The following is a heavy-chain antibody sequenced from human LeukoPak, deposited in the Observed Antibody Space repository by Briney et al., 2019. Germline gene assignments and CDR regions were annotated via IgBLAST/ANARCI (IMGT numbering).Heavy chain of an antibody. Sequence: GGSLRLSCAASGFTFSSCGMHWVRQAPGKGLEWVAFIRYDGSNKYYADSVKGRFTISRDNSKNTLYLQMNSLRAEDTAVYYCAREFFYGSGSYSYWGQGTLVTVSS. CDR1: GFTFSSCG. CDR2: IRYDGSNK. CDR3: AREFFYGSGSYSY. D-gene: IGHD3-10*01. V-gene: IGHV3-30*02. J-gene: IGHJ4*02.